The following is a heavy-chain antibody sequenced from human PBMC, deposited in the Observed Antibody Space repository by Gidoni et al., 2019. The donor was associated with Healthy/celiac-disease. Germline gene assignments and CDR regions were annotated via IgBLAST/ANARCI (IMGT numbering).Heavy chain of an antibody. J-gene: IGHJ6*02. V-gene: IGHV4-39*07. Sequence: QLQLQESGPGLVKPSETLSLTCTVSGGSISSSSYYWGWIRQPPAKGLEWIGSIYYSGSPYYNPALKSRVTISVDTSKNQFSLKLSSVTAADTAVYYCAREAIQLWLRISYYYGMDVWGQGTTVTVSS. D-gene: IGHD5-18*01. CDR2: IYYSGSP. CDR1: GGSISSSSYY. CDR3: AREAIQLWLRISYYYGMDV.